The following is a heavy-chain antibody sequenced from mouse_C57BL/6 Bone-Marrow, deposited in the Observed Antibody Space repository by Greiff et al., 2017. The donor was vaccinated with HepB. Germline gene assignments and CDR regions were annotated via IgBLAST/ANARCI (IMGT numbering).Heavy chain of an antibody. CDR1: GFSFSDFY. J-gene: IGHJ3*01. Sequence: EVKLVDSGGGLVQSGRSLRLSCATSGFSFSDFYMEWVRQAPGKGLEWIAASRNKANDYTTEYSASVKGRFIVSRDTSQSILYLQMNALRAEDTAIYYCARDNGSSSWFAYWGQGTLVTVSA. V-gene: IGHV7-1*01. CDR3: ARDNGSSSWFAY. CDR2: SRNKANDYTT. D-gene: IGHD1-1*01.